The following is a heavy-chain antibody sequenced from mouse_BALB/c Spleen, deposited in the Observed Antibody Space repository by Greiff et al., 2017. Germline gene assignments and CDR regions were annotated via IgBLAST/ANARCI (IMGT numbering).Heavy chain of an antibody. CDR3: ARWGITRNYYAMDY. CDR2: INPSTGYT. V-gene: IGHV1-7*01. Sequence: VQLVESGAELAKPGASVKMSCKASGYTFTSYWMHWVKQRPGQGLEWIGYINPSTGYTEYNQKFKDKATLTADKSSSTAYMQLSSLTSEDSAVYYCARWGITRNYYAMDYWGQGTSVTVSS. CDR1: GYTFTSYW. J-gene: IGHJ4*01. D-gene: IGHD2-4*01.